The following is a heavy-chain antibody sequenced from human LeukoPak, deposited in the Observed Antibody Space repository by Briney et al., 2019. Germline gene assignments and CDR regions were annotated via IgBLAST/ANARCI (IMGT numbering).Heavy chain of an antibody. CDR1: GYTFTGYY. Sequence: ASVKVSCKASGYTFTGYYMHWVRQAPGQGLEWMGWISAYNGNTNYAQKLQGRVTMTRNTSISTAYMELRSLRSDDTAVYYCARGRDSSSWYADYWGQGTLVTVSS. CDR2: ISAYNGNT. D-gene: IGHD6-13*01. CDR3: ARGRDSSSWYADY. V-gene: IGHV1-18*04. J-gene: IGHJ4*02.